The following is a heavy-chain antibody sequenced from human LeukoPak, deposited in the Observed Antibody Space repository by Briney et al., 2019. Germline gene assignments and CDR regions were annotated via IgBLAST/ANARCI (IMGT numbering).Heavy chain of an antibody. Sequence: GGSLRLSCAASGFTFSIYGMHWVRQAPGKGLEWVTLISYDGSIQHYVDSVKGRFIIARDNSKNTVYLQMNTLRAEDTAVYYCAKDRQCSGGSCYSGFDSWGQGTLVTVSS. CDR2: ISYDGSIQ. J-gene: IGHJ4*02. CDR3: AKDRQCSGGSCYSGFDS. CDR1: GFTFSIYG. D-gene: IGHD2-15*01. V-gene: IGHV3-30*18.